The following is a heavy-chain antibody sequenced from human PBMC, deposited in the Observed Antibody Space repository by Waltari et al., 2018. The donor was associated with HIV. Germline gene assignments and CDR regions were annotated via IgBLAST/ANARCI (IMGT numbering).Heavy chain of an antibody. CDR3: TRAVFWSTFFSDNFFDY. Sequence: VELVESGGGLVQPGGSLRLSCAASRVHFCNYWIYWVRHVPGKGLVWVSRVNGDASSTDYADSVRGRFTISRDNAKNTVFLQMDSLRAEDTAVYYCTRAVFWSTFFSDNFFDYWGQGTPLTVSS. CDR2: VNGDASST. D-gene: IGHD3-3*01. V-gene: IGHV3-74*01. J-gene: IGHJ4*02. CDR1: RVHFCNYW.